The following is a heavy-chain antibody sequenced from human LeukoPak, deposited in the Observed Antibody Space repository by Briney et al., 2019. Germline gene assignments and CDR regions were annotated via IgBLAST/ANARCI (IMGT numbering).Heavy chain of an antibody. CDR2: INPSGRNT. J-gene: IGHJ3*02. Sequence: GASVKVSCKASGYTFTSYYMHWVRQAPGQGLEWMGLINPSGRNTNYAQKFQGRVTMTGDTSTSTVYMELSRLRSEARAVYYCAGEAYSSGWLKAFNIWGQGKMVTVSS. CDR1: GYTFTSYY. V-gene: IGHV1-46*01. CDR3: AGEAYSSGWLKAFNI. D-gene: IGHD6-19*01.